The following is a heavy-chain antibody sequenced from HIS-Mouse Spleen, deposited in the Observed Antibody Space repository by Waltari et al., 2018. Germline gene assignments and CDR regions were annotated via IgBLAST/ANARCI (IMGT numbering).Heavy chain of an antibody. CDR1: GGSFSGYY. D-gene: IGHD1-1*01. CDR2: INHSGST. J-gene: IGHJ4*02. V-gene: IGHV4-34*01. CDR3: ARDSNWALPDY. Sequence: QVQLQQWGAGLLKPSETLSLTCAVYGGSFSGYYWSWIRQPPGKGLEWIGEINHSGSTNYNPSLKSRVTISVDTSKNQFSLKLSSVTAADTAVYYCARDSNWALPDYWGQGTLVTVSS.